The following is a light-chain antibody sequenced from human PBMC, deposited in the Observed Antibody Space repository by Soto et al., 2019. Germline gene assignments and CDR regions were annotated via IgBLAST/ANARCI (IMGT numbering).Light chain of an antibody. V-gene: IGKV3-15*01. CDR2: GAS. J-gene: IGKJ1*01. CDR1: QSVSSN. Sequence: EIVMTQSPATLSVSPGERATLSCRASQSVSSNLAWYQQKPGQAPRLLIYGASTRVTGIPARFSGSGSGTEFTLTIGSLQSEDFAVYSCQQYGGSTRTFGQGTKVEIK. CDR3: QQYGGSTRT.